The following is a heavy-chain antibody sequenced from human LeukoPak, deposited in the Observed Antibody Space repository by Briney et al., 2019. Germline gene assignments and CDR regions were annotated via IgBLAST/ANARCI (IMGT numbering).Heavy chain of an antibody. J-gene: IGHJ4*02. D-gene: IGHD5-12*01. CDR3: RLQLNYDY. CDR2: MYYSGTT. Sequence: SETLSLTCTVSGXSIRGSNDYWGWIRQTPGKGLEWIGTMYYSGTTYYSPSLRSRVTISVDTSKSRFSLKLTSVTAADTAVYYCRLQLNYDYWGQGTLVTVSS. CDR1: GXSIRGSNDY. V-gene: IGHV4-39*01.